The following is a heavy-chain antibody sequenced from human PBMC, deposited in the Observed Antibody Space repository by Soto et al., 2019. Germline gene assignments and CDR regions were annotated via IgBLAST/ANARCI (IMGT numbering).Heavy chain of an antibody. CDR1: GYTFTGYY. V-gene: IGHV1-2*04. D-gene: IGHD3-22*01. CDR3: ARDGNDYYYDSSGYYTLGMDV. CDR2: INPNSGGT. J-gene: IGHJ6*02. Sequence: ASVKVSCKASGYTFTGYYMHWVRQAPGQGLEWMGWINPNSGGTNYAQKFQGWVTMTRDTSISTAYMELSRLRSDDTAVYYCARDGNDYYYDSSGYYTLGMDVWGQGTTVTSP.